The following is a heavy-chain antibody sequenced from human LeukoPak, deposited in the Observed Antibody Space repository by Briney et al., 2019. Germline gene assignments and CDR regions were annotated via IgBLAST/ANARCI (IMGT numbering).Heavy chain of an antibody. V-gene: IGHV1-2*02. J-gene: IGHJ4*02. Sequence: ASVTVSCKASGYTFTGYYRHGVRPAPGQGREWMGWMNPNNGGTNCAQKFQGRVTMTRDASISTAYMELNRLTSDDTAVYYCARDRYTGYETFDYWVQGTPVTVSS. CDR3: ARDRYTGYETFDY. D-gene: IGHD5-12*01. CDR1: GYTFTGYY. CDR2: MNPNNGGT.